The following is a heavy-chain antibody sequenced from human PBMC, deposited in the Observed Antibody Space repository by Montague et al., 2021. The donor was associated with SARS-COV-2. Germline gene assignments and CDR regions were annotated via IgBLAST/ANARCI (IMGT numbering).Heavy chain of an antibody. Sequence: SETLSLTCSVSGGSINTSSYYWNWIRQPPGKGLEWIGRIYSSGSTYYSPSLKSRVTISLDTSKNQFSLWLSSVTAADTAVYYCARDLRYPSVPRPDFDYWGQGTLVTVSS. CDR3: ARDLRYPSVPRPDFDY. J-gene: IGHJ4*02. CDR2: IYSSGST. CDR1: GGSINTSSYY. D-gene: IGHD5/OR15-5a*01. V-gene: IGHV4-39*02.